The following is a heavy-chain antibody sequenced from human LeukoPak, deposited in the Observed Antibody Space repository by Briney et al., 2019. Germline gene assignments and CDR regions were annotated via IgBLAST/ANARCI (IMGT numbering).Heavy chain of an antibody. CDR3: ARELGMTHDY. CDR1: GFTFSNYW. Sequence: GGSLRLSCEGSGFTFSNYWMGWVRQAPGKGLEWVSFIYSDNSTYYADSVKGRFSISRDNAKNTLYLQMNSLRAGDTAVYYCARELGMTHDYWGQGTLVTVSS. D-gene: IGHD2-21*02. V-gene: IGHV3-66*01. J-gene: IGHJ4*02. CDR2: IYSDNST.